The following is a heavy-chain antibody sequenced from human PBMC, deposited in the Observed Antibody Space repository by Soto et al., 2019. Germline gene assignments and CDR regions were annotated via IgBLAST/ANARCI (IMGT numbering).Heavy chain of an antibody. V-gene: IGHV4-59*08. CDR3: ARVQYYDFWSGSAFWWFDP. CDR1: GGSISSYY. J-gene: IGHJ5*02. D-gene: IGHD3-3*01. Sequence: PSETLSLTCTVSGGSISSYYWSWIRQPPGKGLEWIGYIYYSGSTNYNPSLKSRVTISVDTSKNQFSLKLSSVTAADTAVYYCARVQYYDFWSGSAFWWFDPWGQGTLVTVS. CDR2: IYYSGST.